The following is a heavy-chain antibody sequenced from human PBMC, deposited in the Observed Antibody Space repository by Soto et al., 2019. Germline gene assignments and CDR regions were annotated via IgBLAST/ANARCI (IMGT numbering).Heavy chain of an antibody. CDR1: GGSISSSSYY. V-gene: IGHV4-39*01. D-gene: IGHD3-3*01. CDR2: IYYSGST. J-gene: IGHJ5*02. Sequence: SETLSLTCTVSGGSISSSSYYWGWIRQPPGKGLEWIGSIYYSGSTYYNPSLKSRVTISVDTSKNQFSLKLSSVTAADTAVYYCGSGQFGVVKFNWFDPWAQRTLVTVSS. CDR3: GSGQFGVVKFNWFDP.